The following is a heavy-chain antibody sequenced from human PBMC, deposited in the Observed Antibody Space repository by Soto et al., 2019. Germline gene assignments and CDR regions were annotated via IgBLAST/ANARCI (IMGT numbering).Heavy chain of an antibody. J-gene: IGHJ3*02. V-gene: IGHV4-59*01. CDR2: IYYSGST. D-gene: IGHD1-26*01. Sequence: SETLSLTCTVSGGSISPYYWSWIRQPPGKGLEWIGYIYYSGSTNYNPSLKSRVTISVDTSKTQFSLKLSSVTAADTAVYYCAKRGSVGTTYPYDDFDICGQATMVTVSS. CDR1: GGSISPYY. CDR3: AKRGSVGTTYPYDDFDI.